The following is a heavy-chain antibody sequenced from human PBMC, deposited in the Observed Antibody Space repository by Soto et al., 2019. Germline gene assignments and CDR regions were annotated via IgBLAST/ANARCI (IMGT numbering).Heavy chain of an antibody. CDR2: FTNSDGST. V-gene: IGHV3-23*04. Sequence: EVQLVESGGGLVQPGGSLSLSCAASGVNFNSHAMDWVRQAPGKGLEWVSSFTNSDGSTYYADSVKGRFTISRDSSRTTVYLQMNSLRAEDTAVYYCAKRGSFYFYGMDVWGQGTTVTVSS. CDR1: GVNFNSHA. J-gene: IGHJ6*01. CDR3: AKRGSFYFYGMDV.